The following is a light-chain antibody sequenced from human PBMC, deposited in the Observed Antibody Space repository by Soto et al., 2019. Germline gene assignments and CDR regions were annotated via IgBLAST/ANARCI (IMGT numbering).Light chain of an antibody. V-gene: IGKV3-11*01. J-gene: IGKJ4*01. CDR3: QHRSSWLT. CDR2: DAS. Sequence: EIVLTQSPATLSLSPGESATLSCRASQSVSSYLAWYQQKPGQAPRLLIYDASNRATGIPARFSGSGSGTDFTLTISSLEPEDFAVYYCQHRSSWLTFGGGTKVEIK. CDR1: QSVSSY.